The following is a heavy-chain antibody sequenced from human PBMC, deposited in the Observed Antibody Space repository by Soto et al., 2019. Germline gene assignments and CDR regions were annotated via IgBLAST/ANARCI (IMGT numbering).Heavy chain of an antibody. V-gene: IGHV4-39*07. J-gene: IGHJ6*02. CDR2: INHSGST. CDR1: GGSISSGDYY. Sequence: SETLSLTCTVSGGSISSGDYYWSWIRQPPGKGLEWIGEINHSGSTNYNPSLKSRVTISVDTSKNQFSLKLSSVTAADTAVYYCARGKPYYDILTGYYKGYYYYGMDVWGQGTTVTVSS. D-gene: IGHD3-9*01. CDR3: ARGKPYYDILTGYYKGYYYYGMDV.